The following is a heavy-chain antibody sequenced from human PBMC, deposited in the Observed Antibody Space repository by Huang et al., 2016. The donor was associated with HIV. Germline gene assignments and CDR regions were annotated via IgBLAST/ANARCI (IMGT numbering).Heavy chain of an antibody. Sequence: QVQLVQSGAEVKKPGASVKVSCKASGYTFTGYYMQWVRQAPGPGLEWMGWIKLNSGGANDAQKFQGRSTMTGDTSISTAYRELGRLTSDDTAVYYCASRGYSGYDIKFDYWGQGTLVTVSS. J-gene: IGHJ4*02. CDR3: ASRGYSGYDIKFDY. V-gene: IGHV1-2*02. D-gene: IGHD5-12*01. CDR2: IKLNSGGA. CDR1: GYTFTGYY.